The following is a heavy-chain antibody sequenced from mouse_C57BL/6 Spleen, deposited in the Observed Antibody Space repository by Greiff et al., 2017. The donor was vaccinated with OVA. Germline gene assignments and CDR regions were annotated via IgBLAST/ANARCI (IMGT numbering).Heavy chain of an antibody. CDR1: GYTFTSYW. J-gene: IGHJ4*01. CDR3: ARRPDSNDHDAMDY. D-gene: IGHD2-12*01. CDR2: LDPSDSET. V-gene: IGHV1-52*01. Sequence: QVHVKQPGAELVRPGSSVKLSCQASGYTFTSYWMHWVKQRPIQGLEWIGNLDPSDSETHYNQKFKDKATLTVDKSSSTAYLQLSSLPSEDSAVYYWARRPDSNDHDAMDYWGQGTSVTVSS.